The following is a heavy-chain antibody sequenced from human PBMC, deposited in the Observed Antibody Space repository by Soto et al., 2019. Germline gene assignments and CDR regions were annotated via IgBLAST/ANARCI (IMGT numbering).Heavy chain of an antibody. CDR3: AKDRLRNGYYFDN. V-gene: IGHV3-23*01. Sequence: HPGGSLRLSCAASGFTFSSSAMSWVRQAPGKGLEWVSVISASGGSTYYADSVKGRFTISRDNSKNTLYLQMNSLRAEDTAVYYCAKDRLRNGYYFDNWGQGTLVTVSS. J-gene: IGHJ4*02. CDR1: GFTFSSSA. D-gene: IGHD3-22*01. CDR2: ISASGGST.